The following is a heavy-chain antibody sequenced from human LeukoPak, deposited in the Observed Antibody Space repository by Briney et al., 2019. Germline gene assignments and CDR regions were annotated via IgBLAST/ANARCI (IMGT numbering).Heavy chain of an antibody. D-gene: IGHD3-3*01. Sequence: SETLSLTCAVYGGSFSGYYWSWIRQPPGKGLEWIGEINHSGSTNYNPSLKSRVTISVDTSKNQFSLKLSPVTAADTAVYYCARDGARGTIFGVTYMDVWGKGTTVTVSS. CDR3: ARDGARGTIFGVTYMDV. J-gene: IGHJ6*03. CDR1: GGSFSGYY. CDR2: INHSGST. V-gene: IGHV4-34*01.